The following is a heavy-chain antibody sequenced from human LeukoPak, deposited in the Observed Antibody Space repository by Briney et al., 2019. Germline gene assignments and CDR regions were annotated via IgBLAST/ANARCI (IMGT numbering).Heavy chain of an antibody. J-gene: IGHJ4*02. Sequence: SETLSLTCTVSGGSISSYYWSWIRQPPGKGLEWIGYIYYSGSTNYNPSLKSRVTISVDTSKNQFSLKLSSVTAADTAVYYCARMVGGSGSYYKSYYFDYWGQGTLVTVSS. CDR2: IYYSGST. D-gene: IGHD3-10*01. CDR1: GGSISSYY. V-gene: IGHV4-59*08. CDR3: ARMVGGSGSYYKSYYFDY.